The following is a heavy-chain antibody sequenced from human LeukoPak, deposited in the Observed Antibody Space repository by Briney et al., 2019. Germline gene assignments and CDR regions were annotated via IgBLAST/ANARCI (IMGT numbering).Heavy chain of an antibody. J-gene: IGHJ4*02. CDR3: ARVGYYDSSGYSYPIDY. V-gene: IGHV4-34*01. CDR2: IYYSGST. D-gene: IGHD3-22*01. CDR1: GGSFSGYY. Sequence: SETLSLTCAVYGGSFSGYYWSWIRQPPGKGLEWIGSIYYSGSTYYNPSLKSRVTISVDTSKNQFSLKLSSVTAADTAVYYCARVGYYDSSGYSYPIDYWGQGTLVTVSS.